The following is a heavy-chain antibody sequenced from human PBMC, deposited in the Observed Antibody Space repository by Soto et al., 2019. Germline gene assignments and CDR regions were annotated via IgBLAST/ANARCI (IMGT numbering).Heavy chain of an antibody. CDR2: INHSGST. Sequence: PSETLSLTCAVYGGSFSGYYWSWIRQPPGKGLEWIGEINHSGSTNCNPSLKSRVTISVDTSKNQFSLKLSSVTAADTAVYYCARNQWLVRGGFDYWGQGTLVTVSS. J-gene: IGHJ4*02. CDR1: GGSFSGYY. D-gene: IGHD6-19*01. CDR3: ARNQWLVRGGFDY. V-gene: IGHV4-34*01.